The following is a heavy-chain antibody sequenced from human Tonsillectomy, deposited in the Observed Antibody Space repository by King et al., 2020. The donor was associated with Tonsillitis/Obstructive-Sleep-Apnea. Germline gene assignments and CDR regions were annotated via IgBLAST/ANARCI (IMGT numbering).Heavy chain of an antibody. CDR3: AHTTTVTTPNAFDI. CDR1: GFSLSTSGVG. Sequence: VTLKESGPTLVKPTQTLTLTCTFSGFSLSTSGVGVGWIRQPPGQALEWLALIYWDDDKRYSPSLKSRLTITKDTSKNQVVLTMTNMDPVDTATYYCAHTTTVTTPNAFDIWGQGTMVTVSS. CDR2: IYWDDDK. D-gene: IGHD4-17*01. J-gene: IGHJ3*02. V-gene: IGHV2-5*02.